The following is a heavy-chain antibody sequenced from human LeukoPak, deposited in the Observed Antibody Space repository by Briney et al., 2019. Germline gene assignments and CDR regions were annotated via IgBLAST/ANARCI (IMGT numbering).Heavy chain of an antibody. CDR2: IYTGGST. J-gene: IGHJ4*02. CDR1: GFTVSSTY. Sequence: GGSLRLSCAASGFTVSSTYMSWVRQAPGKGLEWVSVIYTGGSTYYADSVKGRFTISRDNSKNTLYLQMNTLRADDTAVYYCARDESFDYWGQGTLVTVSS. V-gene: IGHV3-66*01. CDR3: ARDESFDY.